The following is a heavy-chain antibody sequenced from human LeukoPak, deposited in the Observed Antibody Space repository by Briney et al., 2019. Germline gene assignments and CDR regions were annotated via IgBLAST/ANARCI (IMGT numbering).Heavy chain of an antibody. CDR1: GYTFTGYY. Sequence: ASVKVSCKASGYTFTGYYMHWVRQAPGQGLEWMGWINPNSGGTNYAQKFQGRVTMTRDTSTSTAYMELSRLRSDDTAVYYCARARGTVTTSAFDIWGQGTMVTVSS. V-gene: IGHV1-2*02. J-gene: IGHJ3*02. CDR3: ARARGTVTTSAFDI. D-gene: IGHD4-17*01. CDR2: INPNSGGT.